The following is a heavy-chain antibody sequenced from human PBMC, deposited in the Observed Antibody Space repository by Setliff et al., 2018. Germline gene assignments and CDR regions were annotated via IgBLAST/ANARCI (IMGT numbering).Heavy chain of an antibody. V-gene: IGHV4-4*02. Sequence: SETLSLTCAVSGGSISSSNWWSWARQPPGKGLEWIGEIYHSGSTNYNPSLKSRVTISVDTSKNQFSLKLSSVTAADTAVYYCARSKSSSGWPHSLISYFQHWGQGTLVTVSS. CDR3: ARSKSSSGWPHSLISYFQH. CDR2: IYHSGST. J-gene: IGHJ1*01. CDR1: GGSISSSNW. D-gene: IGHD6-19*01.